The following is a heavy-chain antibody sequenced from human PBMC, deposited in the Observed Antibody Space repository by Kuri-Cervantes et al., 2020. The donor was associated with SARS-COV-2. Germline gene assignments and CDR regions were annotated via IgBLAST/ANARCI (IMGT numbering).Heavy chain of an antibody. CDR2: TYYRSKWYN. D-gene: IGHD3-10*02. CDR3: ARATGCAGLCPYYYTDV. V-gene: IGHV6-1*01. CDR1: GDSVSSNSAA. Sequence: SQTLSLTCAISGDSVSSNSAAWNWIRQSPSRGLEWLGRTYYRSKWYNDYAVSVKSRITINPDTSKNQFSLQLNSVTPEDTAVYYCARATGCAGLCPYYYTDVCGKGTTVTVSS. J-gene: IGHJ6*03.